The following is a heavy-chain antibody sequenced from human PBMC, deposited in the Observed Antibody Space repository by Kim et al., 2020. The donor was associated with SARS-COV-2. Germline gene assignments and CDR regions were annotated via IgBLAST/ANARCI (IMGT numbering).Heavy chain of an antibody. Sequence: ASVKVSCKASGYTFTGYYMHWVRQAPGQGLEWMGRINPNSGGTNYAQKFQGRVTMTRDTSISTAYMELSRLRSDDTAVYYCARDHGERLYTAMVIGLFDYWGQGTLVTVSS. CDR2: INPNSGGT. J-gene: IGHJ4*02. V-gene: IGHV1-2*06. CDR3: ARDHGERLYTAMVIGLFDY. D-gene: IGHD5-18*01. CDR1: GYTFTGYY.